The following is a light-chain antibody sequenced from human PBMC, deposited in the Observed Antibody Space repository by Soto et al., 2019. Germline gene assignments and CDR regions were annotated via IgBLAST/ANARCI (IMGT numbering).Light chain of an antibody. CDR3: SSYAGTNNVI. J-gene: IGLJ2*01. CDR2: EVT. V-gene: IGLV2-8*01. CDR1: ISDVGGYNH. Sequence: QSLLTQPPSASGSPGQSVTISCAGSISDVGGYNHVSWYQQHPGKAPKLLIYEVTKRPSGVPARFSGSKSGNTASLTVSGLQGDDEADYYCSSYAGTNNVIFGGGTKLTVL.